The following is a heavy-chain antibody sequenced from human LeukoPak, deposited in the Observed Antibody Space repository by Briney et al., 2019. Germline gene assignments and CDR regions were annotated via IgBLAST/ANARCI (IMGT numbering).Heavy chain of an antibody. J-gene: IGHJ4*02. CDR2: IYYSGST. CDR3: APRGDYYDSSGYYYPDY. CDR1: GGSISSYY. Sequence: SETLSLTCTVSGGSISSYYWSWIRQPPGKGLEWIGYIYYSGSTNYNPSLKSRVTISVDTSKNQFSLKLSSVTAADTAVYYCAPRGDYYDSSGYYYPDYWGQGTLVTVSS. V-gene: IGHV4-59*12. D-gene: IGHD3-22*01.